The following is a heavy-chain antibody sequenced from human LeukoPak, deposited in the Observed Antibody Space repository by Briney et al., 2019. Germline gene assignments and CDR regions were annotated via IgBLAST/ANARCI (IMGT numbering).Heavy chain of an antibody. CDR3: AKDLFLYGSSGHPRCPDY. CDR2: ISYDGSNQ. J-gene: IGHJ4*02. D-gene: IGHD3-22*01. Sequence: GRSLRLSCAASGFTFSSYGIHWVRQAPGKGLEWVAVISYDGSNQYHADSVKGRFTISRDNSKNTLYLQMNSLRAEDSAVYYCAKDLFLYGSSGHPRCPDYWGQGTLVTVSS. CDR1: GFTFSSYG. V-gene: IGHV3-30*18.